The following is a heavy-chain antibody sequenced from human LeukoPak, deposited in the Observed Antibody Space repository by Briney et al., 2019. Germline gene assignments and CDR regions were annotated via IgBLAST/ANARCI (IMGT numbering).Heavy chain of an antibody. CDR2: INPNSGGT. D-gene: IGHD6-19*01. J-gene: IGHJ5*02. Sequence: ASVKVSCKASGYTFTGYYMHWVRQAPGQGLEWMGRINPNSGGTNYAQKFQGRVTMTRDTSISTACMELSRLRSDDTAVYYCARASSSGRQWFDPWGQGTLVTVSS. CDR1: GYTFTGYY. CDR3: ARASSSGRQWFDP. V-gene: IGHV1-2*06.